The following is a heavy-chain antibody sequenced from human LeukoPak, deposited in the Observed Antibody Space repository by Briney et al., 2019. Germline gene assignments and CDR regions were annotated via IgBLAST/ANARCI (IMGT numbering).Heavy chain of an antibody. D-gene: IGHD5-18*01. CDR1: GYSFTSYW. J-gene: IGHJ3*02. CDR3: ARHLFVDTAMVDAFDI. V-gene: IGHV5-51*01. CDR2: IYPGDSDT. Sequence: GESLKISCKGSGYSFTSYWIGWVRQMPGKGLEWMGIIYPGDSDTRYSPSFQGQVTISADKSISTVYLQWSSLKASDTAMYYCARHLFVDTAMVDAFDIWGQGTMVTVSS.